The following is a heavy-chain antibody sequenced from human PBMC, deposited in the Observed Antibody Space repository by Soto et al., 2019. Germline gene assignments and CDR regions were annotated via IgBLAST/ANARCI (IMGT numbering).Heavy chain of an antibody. CDR1: GFTFSSYS. J-gene: IGHJ4*02. Sequence: GSLRLSCAASGFTFSSYSMNWVRQAPGKGLEWVSYISSSSSTIYYADSVKGRFTISRDNAKNSLYLQMNSLRDEDTAVYYCARDYFDSSGYFAGFDYWGQGTLVTVSS. CDR2: ISSSSSTI. CDR3: ARDYFDSSGYFAGFDY. D-gene: IGHD3-22*01. V-gene: IGHV3-48*02.